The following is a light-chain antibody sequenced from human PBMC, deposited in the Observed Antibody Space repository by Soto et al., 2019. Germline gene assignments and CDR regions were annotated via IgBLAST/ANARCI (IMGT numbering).Light chain of an antibody. CDR3: XXXLKAPLT. V-gene: IGKV2-28*01. CDR1: QSLLHSXGXXY. Sequence: LVMTQSPLSLPVTPGEPASMSCRSSQSLLHSXGXXYLDWYLQKPGQSPQLLIYLGSNRASGVPDRFSGSGSVTDFTVNISRVXAXXXGXXXXXXXLKAPLTFGQGTKLEIK. J-gene: IGKJ2*01. CDR2: LGS.